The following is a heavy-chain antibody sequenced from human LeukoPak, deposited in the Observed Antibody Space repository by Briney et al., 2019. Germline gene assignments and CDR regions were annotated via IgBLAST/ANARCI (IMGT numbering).Heavy chain of an antibody. V-gene: IGHV4-59*01. CDR2: VYYSGST. D-gene: IGHD6-13*01. CDR3: ARTTEAHSWRTRYYDYYMDV. J-gene: IGHJ6*03. CDR1: GGSISSYY. Sequence: SETLSLTCTVSGGSISSYYWSWIRQPPGKGLEWIGYVYYSGSTNYNPSLKSRVSISVDTSKNQFSLKLSSVTAADTAVYYCARTTEAHSWRTRYYDYYMDVWGKGTTVTVSS.